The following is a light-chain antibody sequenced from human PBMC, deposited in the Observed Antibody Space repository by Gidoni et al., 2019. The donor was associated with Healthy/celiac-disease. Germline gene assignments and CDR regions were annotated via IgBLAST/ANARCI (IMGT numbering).Light chain of an antibody. J-gene: IGLJ1*01. CDR3: SSYTSSSTYV. CDR1: SSDVGGYNY. CDR2: EVS. Sequence: QSDLTQPASVSGSPGQSITISCTGNSSDVGGYNYVSWYQQHPGKAPKLMIYEVSNRPSGVSNRFSGSKSGNTASLTISGLHAEDEADYYCSSYTSSSTYVFGTGTKVTVL. V-gene: IGLV2-14*01.